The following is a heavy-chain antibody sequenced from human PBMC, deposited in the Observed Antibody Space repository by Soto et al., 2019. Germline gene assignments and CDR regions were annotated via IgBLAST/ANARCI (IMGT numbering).Heavy chain of an antibody. D-gene: IGHD6-13*01. V-gene: IGHV3-48*01. CDR3: ARGLSISGYSSSWYLADAFDI. J-gene: IGHJ3*02. CDR1: GFTFSSYS. CDR2: ISSSSSTI. Sequence: PGGSLRLSCAASGFTFSSYSMNWVRQAPGKGLEWVSYISSSSSTIYYADSVKGRFTISRDNAKNSLYLQMNSLRAEDTAVYYCARGLSISGYSSSWYLADAFDIWGQGTMVTVSS.